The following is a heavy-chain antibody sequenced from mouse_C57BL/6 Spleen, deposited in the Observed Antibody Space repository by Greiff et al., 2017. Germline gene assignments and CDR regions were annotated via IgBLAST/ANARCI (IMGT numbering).Heavy chain of an antibody. CDR1: GYTFTSYW. J-gene: IGHJ4*01. CDR2: IYPTSGST. D-gene: IGHD3-1*01. V-gene: IGHV1-64*01. CDR3: AWHLERNYALCY. Sequence: QVQLQQPGAELVKPGASVKLSCKASGYTFTSYWIHWVKQRPGQGLEWIGMIYPTSGSTNYNEKFKSKATLTVDQSSSTAYMQLISLTSEDSAVYSCAWHLERNYALCYWGQATSGTSAS.